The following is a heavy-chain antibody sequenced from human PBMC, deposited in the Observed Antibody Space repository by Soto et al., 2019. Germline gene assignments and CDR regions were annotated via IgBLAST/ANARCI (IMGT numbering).Heavy chain of an antibody. CDR2: IKQDGNEK. V-gene: IGHV3-7*01. J-gene: IGHJ4*01. CDR3: ARGPIPYAANSEAVFDY. Sequence: PGGSLRLSCAVSGFTFSDYWMSWVRQAPGKGLEWVANIKQDGNEKYYVDSVKGRFTISRDNAKNSLYLQMNSLRAEDTAVYYCARGPIPYAANSEAVFDYWGHGTLVTVSS. CDR1: GFTFSDYW. D-gene: IGHD2-15*01.